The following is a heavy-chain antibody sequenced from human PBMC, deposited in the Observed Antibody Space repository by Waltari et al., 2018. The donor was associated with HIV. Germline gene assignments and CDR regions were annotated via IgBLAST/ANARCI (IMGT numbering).Heavy chain of an antibody. V-gene: IGHV3-11*01. CDR2: IRSDTDTI. Sequence: QVQLVESGGGLVNPGGSLRLSCATSGFTLSDNDLTWIRQAPGKGLEWVSYIRSDTDTIYYADSVKGRFTISRDNAKNSLYLQMNRLSVEDTAVYYCARLKYSSGFFDYWGQGALVTVSS. CDR3: ARLKYSSGFFDY. J-gene: IGHJ4*02. D-gene: IGHD6-19*01. CDR1: GFTLSDND.